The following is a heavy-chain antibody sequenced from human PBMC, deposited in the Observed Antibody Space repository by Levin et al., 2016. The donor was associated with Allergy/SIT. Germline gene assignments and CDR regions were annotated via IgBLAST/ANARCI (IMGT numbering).Heavy chain of an antibody. D-gene: IGHD3-22*01. CDR1: GGSISSYY. J-gene: IGHJ5*02. CDR2: IYYSGST. Sequence: SETLSLTCTVSGGSISSYYWSWIRQPPGKGLEWIGYIYYSGSTNYNPSLKSRVTISVDTSKNQFSLKLSSVTAADTAVYYCARGGGYYYDRPWRSWGQGTLVTVSS. V-gene: IGHV4-59*01. CDR3: ARGGGYYYDRPWRS.